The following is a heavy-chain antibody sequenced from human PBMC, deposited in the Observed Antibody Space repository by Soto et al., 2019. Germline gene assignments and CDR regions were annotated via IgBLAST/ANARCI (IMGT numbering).Heavy chain of an antibody. Sequence: VGSLRLSCAASGFTFSSYALSWVRQAPGKGLEWVSGFSASDGGTQYADSVKGRFTISRDNSKNTLFLEMNSLTAEDTAVYYCAKSRVAAAGTGAFDIWGQGTMVTVSS. CDR3: AKSRVAAAGTGAFDI. V-gene: IGHV3-23*01. D-gene: IGHD6-13*01. CDR2: FSASDGGT. CDR1: GFTFSSYA. J-gene: IGHJ3*02.